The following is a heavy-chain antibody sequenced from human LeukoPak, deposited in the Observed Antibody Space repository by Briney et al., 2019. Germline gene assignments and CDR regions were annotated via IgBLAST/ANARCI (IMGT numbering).Heavy chain of an antibody. J-gene: IGHJ6*03. D-gene: IGHD6-6*01. CDR2: IYTSGST. CDR1: GGSISSYY. Sequence: SETLSLTCTVSGGSISSYYWSWIRQPAGKGLEWIGRIYTSGSTNYNPSLKSRVTMSVDTSKNQFSLKLSSVTAADTAAYYCARSASSSYYYYYMDVWGKGTTVTVSS. CDR3: ARSASSSYYYYYMDV. V-gene: IGHV4-4*07.